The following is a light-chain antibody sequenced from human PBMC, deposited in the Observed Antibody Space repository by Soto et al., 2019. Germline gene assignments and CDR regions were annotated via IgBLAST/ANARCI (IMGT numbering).Light chain of an antibody. CDR1: SSDIGSYDL. J-gene: IGLJ1*01. Sequence: SALTQPASVSGSPGQSITISCTGTSSDIGSYDLVSWYQQHPGTAPKLIIYEVTKRPSGVPTRFSGSKSGNTASLTISGLQAVDEADYYCCSFADFTYVFGTGTKVTVL. CDR2: EVT. CDR3: CSFADFTYV. V-gene: IGLV2-23*02.